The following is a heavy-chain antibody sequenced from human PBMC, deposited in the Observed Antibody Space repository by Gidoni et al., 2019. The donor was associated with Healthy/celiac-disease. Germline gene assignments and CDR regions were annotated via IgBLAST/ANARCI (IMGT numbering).Heavy chain of an antibody. D-gene: IGHD2-15*01. Sequence: QVQLVQSGAEVKKPGSSVKVSCKASGGTFSSYAISWVRQAPGQGLEWMGGIIPIFGTANYAQKFQGRVTITADESTSTAYMELSSLRSEDTAVYYCARGGEGYGGNRDNWFDPWGQGTLVTVSS. CDR2: IIPIFGTA. CDR1: GGTFSSYA. CDR3: ARGGEGYGGNRDNWFDP. J-gene: IGHJ5*02. V-gene: IGHV1-69*01.